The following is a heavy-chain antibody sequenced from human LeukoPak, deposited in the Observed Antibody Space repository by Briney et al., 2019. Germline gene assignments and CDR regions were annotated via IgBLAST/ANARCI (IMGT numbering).Heavy chain of an antibody. CDR2: MSGSGTNT. V-gene: IGHV3-23*01. Sequence: GSLRLSCAASGFTFSSYAMSWLRQAPGKGLEWVSGMSGSGTNTYYADSVKGRFTMSRDNSKNTLYLQMNSLRAEDTAVYYCAKDPARRYCSTSSCYSSGWFDPWGQGTLVTVSS. CDR1: GFTFSSYA. CDR3: AKDPARRYCSTSSCYSSGWFDP. J-gene: IGHJ5*02. D-gene: IGHD2-2*02.